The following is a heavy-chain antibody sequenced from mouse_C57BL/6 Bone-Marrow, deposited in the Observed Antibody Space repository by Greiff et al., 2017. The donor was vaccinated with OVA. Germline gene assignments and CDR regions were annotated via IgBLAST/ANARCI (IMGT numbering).Heavy chain of an antibody. CDR2: ISSGSSTI. J-gene: IGHJ4*01. CDR1: GFTLSDYG. CDR3: ARRDYYSNYAAMDY. V-gene: IGHV5-17*01. Sequence: EVQGVESGGGLVKPGGSLKLSCAASGFTLSDYGMHWVRQTPEKGLEWVAYISSGSSTIYYADTVKGRFTISRDNAKNTLFLQMTSLRSEDTAMYYCARRDYYSNYAAMDYWGQGTSVTVSS. D-gene: IGHD2-5*01.